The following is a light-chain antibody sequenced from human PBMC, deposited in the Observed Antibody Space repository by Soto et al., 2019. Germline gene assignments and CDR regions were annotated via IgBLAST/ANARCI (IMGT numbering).Light chain of an antibody. CDR1: QSVSSN. V-gene: IGKV3-15*01. CDR2: GSA. J-gene: IGKJ1*01. Sequence: EIVMTQSPATLSVSPGERATLSCRASQSVSSNLAWYQQKPGQAPRLLIYGSATRGTGIPARFSGSGSGTEFTLTISSLQSEDFADYYCQQYNNWWTFGQGTKVEIK. CDR3: QQYNNWWT.